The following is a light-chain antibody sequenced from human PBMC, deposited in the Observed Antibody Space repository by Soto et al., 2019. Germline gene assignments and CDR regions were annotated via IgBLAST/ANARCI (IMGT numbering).Light chain of an antibody. J-gene: IGLJ3*02. CDR2: DVS. V-gene: IGLV2-11*01. CDR3: CSYAGSYTWV. CDR1: SSGVGGYNY. Sequence: QSALTQPRSLSGSPGQSVTISCTGTSSGVGGYNYVSWYQHHPGKAPKLMIYDVSKRPSGVPDRFSGSKSGNTASLTISGLQAEDDADYYCCSYAGSYTWVFGGGTKLTVL.